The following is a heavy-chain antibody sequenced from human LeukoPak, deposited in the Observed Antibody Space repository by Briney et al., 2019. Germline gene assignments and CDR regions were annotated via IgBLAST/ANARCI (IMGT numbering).Heavy chain of an antibody. CDR3: ARQGYDFWSGYANFDY. V-gene: IGHV4-59*08. CDR1: GGSISSYY. Sequence: SETLSLTCTVSGGSISSYYWSWIRQLPGKGLEWIGYIYYSGSTNYNPSLKSRVTISVDTSKNQFSLKLSSVTAADTAVYYCARQGYDFWSGYANFDYWGQGTLISVSS. CDR2: IYYSGST. D-gene: IGHD3-3*01. J-gene: IGHJ4*02.